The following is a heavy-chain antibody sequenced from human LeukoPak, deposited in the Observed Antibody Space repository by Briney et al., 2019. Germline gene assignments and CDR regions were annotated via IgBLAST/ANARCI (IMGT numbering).Heavy chain of an antibody. CDR3: ASHTSATDY. V-gene: IGHV3-20*04. D-gene: IGHD6-19*01. CDR2: INWNGGSI. CDR1: GFNFKDYG. J-gene: IGHJ4*02. Sequence: GGSLRLSCAGSGFNFKDYGMTWVRQALGKGLEWVSGINWNGGSIAYADSVKGRFIISRDNAKNSLYLQMNSLRAEDTALYYCASHTSATDYWGQGTLVTVSS.